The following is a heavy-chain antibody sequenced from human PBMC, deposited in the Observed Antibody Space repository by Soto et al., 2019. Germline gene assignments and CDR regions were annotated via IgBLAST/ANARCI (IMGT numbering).Heavy chain of an antibody. D-gene: IGHD6-19*01. CDR1: GFSLSTSGVA. CDR3: ARNGITSGWHSFWALFDT. CDR2: IYWDDDK. J-gene: IGHJ4*02. Sequence: SGPTLVNPTQTLTLTCTFSGFSLSTSGVAVGWIRQPPGKALEWLALIYWDDDKRYSPLLKSRLTISKDTSKNQVVLTVTNMDPVDTGTYYCARNGITSGWHSFWALFDTWGQGTVVTVSS. V-gene: IGHV2-5*02.